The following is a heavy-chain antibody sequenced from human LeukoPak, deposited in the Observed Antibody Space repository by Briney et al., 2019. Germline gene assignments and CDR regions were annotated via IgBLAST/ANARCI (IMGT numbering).Heavy chain of an antibody. J-gene: IGHJ4*02. CDR1: GGSISSYY. CDR2: IYTSGST. V-gene: IGHV4-4*07. D-gene: IGHD3-9*01. Sequence: SETLSLTCTVSGGSISSYYWSWIRQPAGKGLEWIGRIYTSGSTNYNPSLKSRVTMSVDTSKNQFSLKLSSVTAADTAVYYCAIPAQGRIRYFDWLLFFDYWGQGTLVTVSS. CDR3: AIPAQGRIRYFDWLLFFDY.